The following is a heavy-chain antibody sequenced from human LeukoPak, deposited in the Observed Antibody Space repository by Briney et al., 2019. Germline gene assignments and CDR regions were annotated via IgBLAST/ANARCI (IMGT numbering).Heavy chain of an antibody. CDR2: INPNSGGT. J-gene: IGHJ4*02. CDR1: GYTFTGYY. Sequence: GASVNCPCQASGYTFTGYYMHWVRQAPGQGLEWMGWINPNSGGTNYAQKFQRRVTMTRDTSISTAYMEVSRLRSDDAAVYYCARDGSGSNYFDYWGEGTLDTVSS. D-gene: IGHD3-10*01. CDR3: ARDGSGSNYFDY. V-gene: IGHV1-2*02.